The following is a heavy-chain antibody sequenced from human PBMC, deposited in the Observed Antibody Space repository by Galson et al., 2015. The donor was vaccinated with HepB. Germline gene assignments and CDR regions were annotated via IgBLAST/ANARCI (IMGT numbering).Heavy chain of an antibody. CDR1: GFTVSSNY. J-gene: IGHJ4*02. CDR2: IYSGGST. V-gene: IGHV3-66*01. CDR3: ARNPQPGPPHYGGNSGRSDY. D-gene: IGHD4-23*01. Sequence: SLRLSCAASGFTVSSNYMSWVRQAPGKGLEWVSVIYSGGSTYYADSVKGRFTISRDNSKNTLYLQMNSLRAEDTAVYYCARNPQPGPPHYGGNSGRSDYWGQGTLVTVSS.